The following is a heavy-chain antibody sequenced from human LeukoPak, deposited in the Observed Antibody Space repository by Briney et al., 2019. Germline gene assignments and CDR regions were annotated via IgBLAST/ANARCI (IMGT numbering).Heavy chain of an antibody. CDR1: GYSISSGYY. CDR2: TYHSGST. Sequence: PSEPLSLTCTVSGYSISSGYYWGWIRQPPGKGLGWIGSTYHSGSTYYNPSLKSRVTISVDTSKNQFSLKLSSVTAADTAVYYCARGGRGYSGYDLGAGDYWGQGTLVTVSS. J-gene: IGHJ4*02. D-gene: IGHD5-12*01. V-gene: IGHV4-38-2*02. CDR3: ARGGRGYSGYDLGAGDY.